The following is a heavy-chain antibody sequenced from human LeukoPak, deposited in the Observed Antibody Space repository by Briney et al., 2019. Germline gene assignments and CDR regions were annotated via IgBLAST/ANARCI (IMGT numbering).Heavy chain of an antibody. CDR1: GFTFSSYA. V-gene: IGHV3-21*01. CDR2: ISSSSSYI. CDR3: ARDANYYDFWSGYYTANWFDP. D-gene: IGHD3-3*01. J-gene: IGHJ5*02. Sequence: GGSLRLSCAASGFTFSSYAMSWVRQAPGKGLEWVSSISSSSSYIYYADSVKGRFTISRDNAKNSLYLQMNSLRAEDTAVYYCARDANYYDFWSGYYTANWFDPWGQGTLVTVSS.